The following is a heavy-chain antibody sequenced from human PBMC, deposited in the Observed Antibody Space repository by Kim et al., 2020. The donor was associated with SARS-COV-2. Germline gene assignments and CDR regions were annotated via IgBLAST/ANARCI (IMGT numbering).Heavy chain of an antibody. Sequence: GGSLRLSCAASGFTFDDYAMHWVRQAPGKGLEWVSGISWNSGSIGYADSVKGRFTISRDNAKNSLYLQMNSLRAEDTALYYCAKDRYGGNSGPVDYWGQGTLVTVSS. V-gene: IGHV3-9*01. D-gene: IGHD2-21*02. CDR1: GFTFDDYA. CDR2: ISWNSGSI. J-gene: IGHJ4*02. CDR3: AKDRYGGNSGPVDY.